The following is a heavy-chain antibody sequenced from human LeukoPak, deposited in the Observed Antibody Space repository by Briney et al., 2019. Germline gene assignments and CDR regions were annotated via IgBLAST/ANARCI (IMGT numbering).Heavy chain of an antibody. CDR2: IYYSGST. CDR1: GGSISSYY. D-gene: IGHD5-24*01. Sequence: SETLSLTCTVSGGSISSYYWSWIRQPPGKGLEWIGYIYYSGSTNYNPSLKSRVTISVDTSKNQFSLKLSSVTAADTAVCYCARGSGDGYNFNYYYYYMDVWGKGTTVTVSS. V-gene: IGHV4-59*01. J-gene: IGHJ6*03. CDR3: ARGSGDGYNFNYYYYYMDV.